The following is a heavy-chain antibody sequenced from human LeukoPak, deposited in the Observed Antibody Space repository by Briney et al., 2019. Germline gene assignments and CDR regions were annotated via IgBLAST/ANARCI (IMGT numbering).Heavy chain of an antibody. J-gene: IGHJ4*02. Sequence: RAGGSLRLSCAASGFTFSSYSMNWVRQAPGKGLEWVSSISSSSSYIYYADSVKGRFTISRDNAKNSLYLQMNSLRAEGTAVYYCARIAAAGPDYWGQGTLVTVSS. D-gene: IGHD6-13*01. V-gene: IGHV3-21*01. CDR1: GFTFSSYS. CDR3: ARIAAAGPDY. CDR2: ISSSSSYI.